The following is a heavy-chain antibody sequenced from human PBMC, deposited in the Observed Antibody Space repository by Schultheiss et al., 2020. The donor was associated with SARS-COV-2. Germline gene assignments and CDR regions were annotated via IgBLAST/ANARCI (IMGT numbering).Heavy chain of an antibody. V-gene: IGHV4-59*12. D-gene: IGHD1-26*01. Sequence: GSLRLSCTVSDGSISPYFWSWIRQPPGKGLEWIGSIYHSGSTYYNPSLKSRVTISVDTSKNQFSLKLSSVTAADTAVYYCARDRWDSYYYYGMDVWGQGTTVTVSS. CDR2: IYHSGST. CDR1: DGSISPYF. CDR3: ARDRWDSYYYYGMDV. J-gene: IGHJ6*02.